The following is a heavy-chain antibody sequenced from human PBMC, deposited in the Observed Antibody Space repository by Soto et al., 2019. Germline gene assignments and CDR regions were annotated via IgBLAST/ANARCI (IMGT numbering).Heavy chain of an antibody. CDR3: AGRYCTNGVCYTHYYYYIDV. V-gene: IGHV3-23*01. CDR1: GFTFSTYA. D-gene: IGHD2-8*01. CDR2: ITTSGGNT. Sequence: EVQLLESGGGLVQPGGSLRLSCAASGFTFSTYAMSWVRQAPGTGLEWVSTITTSGGNTYYADSVQGRFTISRDNSKNTLYLQMNSLRAEDTAVYYCAGRYCTNGVCYTHYYYYIDVWGKGTTVTVSS. J-gene: IGHJ6*03.